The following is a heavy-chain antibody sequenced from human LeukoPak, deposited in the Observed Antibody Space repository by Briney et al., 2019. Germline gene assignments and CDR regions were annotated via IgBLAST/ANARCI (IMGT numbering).Heavy chain of an antibody. D-gene: IGHD3-3*01. J-gene: IGHJ5*02. CDR2: INPNSGGT. CDR3: ARGVKYYDFWSGYCWFDP. Sequence: ASVKVSCKASGYTFTSYDINWVRQATGQGLEWMGWINPNSGGTNYAQKFQGRVTMTRDTSISTAYMELSRLRSDDTAVYYCARGVKYYDFWSGYCWFDPWGQGTLVTVSS. CDR1: GYTFTSYD. V-gene: IGHV1-2*02.